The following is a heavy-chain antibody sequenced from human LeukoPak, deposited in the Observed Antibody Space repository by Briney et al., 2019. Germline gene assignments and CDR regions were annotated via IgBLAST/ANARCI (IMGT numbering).Heavy chain of an antibody. Sequence: SETLSLTCTVSGGSISTYYWSWIRQPPGKGLEWIGSMYYSGSTNYKPSLKSRVTISVDTSKNQFSLKLSSVTAADTAVYYCARHAYYYDRSGSYEAFDIWGQGTMVTVSS. CDR2: MYYSGST. D-gene: IGHD3-22*01. CDR3: ARHAYYYDRSGSYEAFDI. V-gene: IGHV4-59*08. CDR1: GGSISTYY. J-gene: IGHJ3*02.